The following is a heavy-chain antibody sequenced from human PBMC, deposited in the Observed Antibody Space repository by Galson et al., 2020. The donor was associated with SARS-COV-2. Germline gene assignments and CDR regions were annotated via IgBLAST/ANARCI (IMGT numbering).Heavy chain of an antibody. V-gene: IGHV3-48*03. CDR2: ISGGGDTI. J-gene: IGHJ2*01. Sequence: GESLKISCAASGFTFSSYEMNWVRQAPGKGLEWVSYISGGGDTIYYADSVKGRFTISRDNAKNSLYLQLNSLRAEDTAVYYCARDRRTETQRIRYFDLWGRGTLVTVSS. CDR1: GFTFSSYE. D-gene: IGHD1-20*01. CDR3: ARDRRTETQRIRYFDL.